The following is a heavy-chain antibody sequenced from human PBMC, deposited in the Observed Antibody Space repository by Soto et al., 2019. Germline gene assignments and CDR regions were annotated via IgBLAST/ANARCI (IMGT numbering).Heavy chain of an antibody. D-gene: IGHD3-9*01. CDR2: ISGSAAST. V-gene: IGHV3-23*01. CDR3: AKDVHYDIMTGIESFNH. J-gene: IGHJ1*01. CDR1: GFTFSGYA. Sequence: EVQLLGSGGGLVQPGGSLRLSCAASGFTFSGYAMSWVRQAPGKGLEWVSGISGSAASTNNADSVKGRFTISRDKSMSTLYLQMNSMRAAVTAVYYCAKDVHYDIMTGIESFNHWAQGTLVTVSS.